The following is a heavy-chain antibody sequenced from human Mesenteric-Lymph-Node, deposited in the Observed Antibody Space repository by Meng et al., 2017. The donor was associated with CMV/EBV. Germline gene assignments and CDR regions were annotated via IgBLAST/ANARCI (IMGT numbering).Heavy chain of an antibody. CDR2: IGTAGDT. D-gene: IGHD3-3*01. Sequence: GESLKISCAACGFTFSSYDMHWVRQATGKGLEWVSAIGTAGDTYYPGSVKGQFTISRENAKNSLYLQMNSLRAGDTAVYYCARAGGVCHSPQYITIFGVVIIPLDYWGQGTLVTVSS. J-gene: IGHJ4*02. CDR1: GFTFSSYD. CDR3: ARAGGVCHSPQYITIFGVVIIPLDY. V-gene: IGHV3-13*03.